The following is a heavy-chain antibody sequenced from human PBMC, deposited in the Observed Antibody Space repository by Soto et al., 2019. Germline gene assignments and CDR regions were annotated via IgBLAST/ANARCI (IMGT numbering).Heavy chain of an antibody. Sequence: EVQLVESGGGLVQPGGSLRLSCAASGFTFSSYDMHWVRQATGKGLEWVSAIGTAGDTYYPGSVKGRFTISRENAKNSLYLQMNSLRAEDTAVYYWAGSPPPDGLYYFDYWGQGTLVTVSS. V-gene: IGHV3-13*01. J-gene: IGHJ4*02. CDR2: IGTAGDT. CDR1: GFTFSSYD. D-gene: IGHD2-15*01. CDR3: AGSPPPDGLYYFDY.